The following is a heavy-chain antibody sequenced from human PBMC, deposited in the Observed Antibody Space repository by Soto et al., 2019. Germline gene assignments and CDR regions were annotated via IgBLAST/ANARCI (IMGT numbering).Heavy chain of an antibody. V-gene: IGHV1-8*01. CDR2: MNPNSGNT. D-gene: IGHD6-19*01. CDR3: ARVSVIAVAGTGIIDS. J-gene: IGHJ4*02. Sequence: QVQLVQSGAEVKKPGASVKVSCKASGYTFTSYDINWVRQATGQGREWMGWMNPNSGNTGYAQKFQGRVTMTRNTSLSTAYMELSSLRSEDTAVYYCARVSVIAVAGTGIIDSWGQGTLVTVSS. CDR1: GYTFTSYD.